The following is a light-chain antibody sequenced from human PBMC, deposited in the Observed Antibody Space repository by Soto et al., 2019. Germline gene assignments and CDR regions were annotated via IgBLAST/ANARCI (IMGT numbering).Light chain of an antibody. CDR2: DVT. CDR3: TSYTSSSTDA. Sequence: QSALTQPASVSGSPGQSITISCTGTSSDVGGYYSVSWYQQHPGKAPKLMIYDVTNRPSGVSNRFSGSKSGNTASLTISGLQAEDEADYYCTSYTSSSTDAFGTGTKVTVL. CDR1: SSDVGGYYS. J-gene: IGLJ1*01. V-gene: IGLV2-14*03.